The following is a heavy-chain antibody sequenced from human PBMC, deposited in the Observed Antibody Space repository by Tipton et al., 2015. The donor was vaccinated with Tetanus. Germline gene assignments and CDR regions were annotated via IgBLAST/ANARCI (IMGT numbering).Heavy chain of an antibody. J-gene: IGHJ4*02. CDR2: IYPGDSDT. CDR3: ARAHCTDGVCNFDF. D-gene: IGHD2-8*01. V-gene: IGHV5-51*01. Sequence: QLVQSGGEVKKPGESLKISCKGSGYIFNNYWIGWVRQKPGKGLEWMGIIYPGDSDTRYSPSFQGQVTISVDKSINTAYLQWSSLKASDTSMFYCARAHCTDGVCNFDFWGRGALVTAAS. CDR1: GYIFNNYW.